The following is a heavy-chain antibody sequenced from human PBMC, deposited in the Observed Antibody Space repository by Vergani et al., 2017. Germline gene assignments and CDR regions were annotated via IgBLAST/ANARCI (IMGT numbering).Heavy chain of an antibody. CDR2: IHTGGST. Sequence: QVKLQVSGPGLLKPSQTLSLTCTVSGESIRSGSHYWSWIRQPAGKGPEWIGHIHTGGSTDLNPSFKSRVSISVDTSKSQFSLKLNSVTVADTAVYYCATGAGPFDIWGQGTLVTVSS. CDR3: ATGAGPFDI. CDR1: GESIRSGSHY. J-gene: IGHJ4*02. D-gene: IGHD7-27*01. V-gene: IGHV4-61*02.